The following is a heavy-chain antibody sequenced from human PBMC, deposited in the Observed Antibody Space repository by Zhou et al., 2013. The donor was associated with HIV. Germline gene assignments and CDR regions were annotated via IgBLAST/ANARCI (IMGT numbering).Heavy chain of an antibody. D-gene: IGHD3-16*01. CDR1: GGTFSSYA. V-gene: IGHV1-69*04. Sequence: QVQLVQSGAEVKKPGSSVKVSCKASGGTFSSYAISWVRQAPGQGLEWMGRIIPILGIANYAQKFQGRVTITTDESTSTAYMELSSLRSEDTAVYYCARAPVTWGTTYYYYIGRLGQGTTVTVSS. CDR3: ARAPVTWGTTYYYYIGR. J-gene: IGHJ6*03. CDR2: IIPILGIA.